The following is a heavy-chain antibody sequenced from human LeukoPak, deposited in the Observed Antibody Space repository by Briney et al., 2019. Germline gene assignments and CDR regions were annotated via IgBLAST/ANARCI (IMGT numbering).Heavy chain of an antibody. Sequence: GASVKVSCKASGYTFTSYGISWVRQAPGQGLEWMGWISAYNGNTNYAQKLQGRVTMTTDTSTSTAYMELRSLRSDDTAVYYCARDGEPTYYYDSSGYPLPFDYWGQGTLVTVSS. CDR3: ARDGEPTYYYDSSGYPLPFDY. J-gene: IGHJ4*02. CDR1: GYTFTSYG. CDR2: ISAYNGNT. V-gene: IGHV1-18*01. D-gene: IGHD3-22*01.